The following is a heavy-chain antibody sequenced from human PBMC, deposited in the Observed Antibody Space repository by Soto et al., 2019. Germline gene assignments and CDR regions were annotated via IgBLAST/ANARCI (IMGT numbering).Heavy chain of an antibody. V-gene: IGHV4-38-2*02. D-gene: IGHD3-10*01. CDR2: VYHNGIM. CDR3: AALWFGELAFNY. CDR1: GYSIRSGYY. J-gene: IGHJ4*01. Sequence: SETLSLTCRVSGYSIRSGYYWGWVRQAPGKGLEWLGSVYHNGIMFHNPSFQSRVTISVDASKNQFSLNLRSVTAADTAVYYCAALWFGELAFNYSGHRILVTVSS.